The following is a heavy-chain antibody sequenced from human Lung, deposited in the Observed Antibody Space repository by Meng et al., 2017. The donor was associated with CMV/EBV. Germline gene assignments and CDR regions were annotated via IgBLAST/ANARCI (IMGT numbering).Heavy chain of an antibody. CDR3: AKDLSYCTTTSCFEGSRFYYAMDV. D-gene: IGHD2-2*01. V-gene: IGHV3-30*02. J-gene: IGHJ6*02. Sequence: GGSLRLXCAASGFSFSNYAMHWVRQAPGKGLEWVAFIRYDGSNPYYVDSVKGRFIISRDNSKRTLYLQMNSLRAEDTAVYYCAKDLSYCTTTSCFEGSRFYYAMDVXGQGXTVTVSS. CDR1: GFSFSNYA. CDR2: IRYDGSNP.